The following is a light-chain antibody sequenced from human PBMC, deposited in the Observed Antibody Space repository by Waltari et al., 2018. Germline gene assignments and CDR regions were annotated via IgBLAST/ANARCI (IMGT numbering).Light chain of an antibody. CDR3: CSYTDGNTLV. CDR1: SSDVGSYNF. V-gene: IGLV2-23*02. Sequence: QSALTQPASVSGSPGQSITISCTGTSSDVGSYNFVSGYQQHPDKAPKLIIYKVSERPSGVSNRFSGSKSDNTASLTISGLQAEDEAHYYCCSYTDGNTLVFGGGTKLTVL. CDR2: KVS. J-gene: IGLJ2*01.